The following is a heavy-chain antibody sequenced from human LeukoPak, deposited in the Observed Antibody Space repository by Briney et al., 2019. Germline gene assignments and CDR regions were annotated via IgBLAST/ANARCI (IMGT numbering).Heavy chain of an antibody. D-gene: IGHD6-19*01. V-gene: IGHV4-61*02. J-gene: IGHJ4*02. CDR2: IYNSGST. Sequence: SETLSLTCTVSGDSISSDSYYWNWIRQPAGKGLEWIGRIYNSGSTKYNPSLRSRVTISVDTSKNQFSLKLTSVTAADTAVYYCATGVTYKSDWYGFDYWGQGTLVTVSS. CDR1: GDSISSDSYY. CDR3: ATGVTYKSDWYGFDY.